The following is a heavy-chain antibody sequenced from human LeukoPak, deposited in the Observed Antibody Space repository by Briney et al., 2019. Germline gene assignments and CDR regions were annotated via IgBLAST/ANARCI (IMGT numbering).Heavy chain of an antibody. CDR2: IYSGGST. CDR1: GFTVSSNY. Sequence: GGSLRLSCAASGFTVSSNYMSWVRQAPGKGLEWVSVIYSGGSTYYADSVKGRFTISRDNSENTLYLQMNSLRAEDTAVYYCARDGSDDYFDYWGQGTLVTVSS. J-gene: IGHJ4*02. V-gene: IGHV3-53*01. CDR3: ARDGSDDYFDY.